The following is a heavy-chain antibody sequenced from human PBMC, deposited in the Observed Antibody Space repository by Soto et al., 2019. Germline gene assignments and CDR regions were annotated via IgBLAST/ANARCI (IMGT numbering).Heavy chain of an antibody. CDR2: IYQSGST. CDR3: ARDQGSSSSFAY. CDR1: GGSISSSNW. D-gene: IGHD6-6*01. Sequence: QVQLQESGPGLVKPSGTLSLTCAVSGGSISSSNWWSWVRQPPGKGLEWIGEIYQSGSTNYNPSLKRRVTISVDKSKHQFYLKLRSVTGADTAVYYCARDQGSSSSFAYWGQGTLVTVSS. J-gene: IGHJ4*02. V-gene: IGHV4-4*02.